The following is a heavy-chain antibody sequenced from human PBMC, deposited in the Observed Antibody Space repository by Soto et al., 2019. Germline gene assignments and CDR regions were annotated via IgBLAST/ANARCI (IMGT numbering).Heavy chain of an antibody. CDR2: ISCCGGST. J-gene: IGHJ4*02. D-gene: IGHD6-19*01. CDR3: AKADGEQWLVPHLDN. Sequence: EVQLLESGGGVVQPGGSLRLSCVASGFNFKKFAMAWVRQAPGEGLEWVSGISCCGGSTSYADSVKGRFSIARDDSKNTLSLQMNRLRVEATAQYYCAKADGEQWLVPHLDNWGQGTLVTVS. CDR1: GFNFKKFA. V-gene: IGHV3-23*01.